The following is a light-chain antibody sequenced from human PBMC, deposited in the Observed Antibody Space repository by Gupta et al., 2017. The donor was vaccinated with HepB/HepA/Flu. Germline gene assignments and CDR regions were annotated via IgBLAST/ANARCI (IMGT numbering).Light chain of an antibody. J-gene: IGKJ4*01. CDR1: QSISKY. CDR3: QQSYGHHT. CDR2: AGS. Sequence: DIQMTQSPSSLSASVGDRVTITCRASQSISKYLNWYQQKPGKAPKLLIYAGSSLQGGVPSRFSGSSSGTDFILTISSLQPEDFATYYCQQSYGHHTFGGGTKVEIK. V-gene: IGKV1-39*01.